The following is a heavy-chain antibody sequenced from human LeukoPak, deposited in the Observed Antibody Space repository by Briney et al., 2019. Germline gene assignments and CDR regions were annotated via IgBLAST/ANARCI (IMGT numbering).Heavy chain of an antibody. J-gene: IGHJ5*02. D-gene: IGHD3-10*01. CDR1: GYTFTSYD. V-gene: IGHV1-8*01. Sequence: ASVKVSCKASGYTFTSYDINWVRQATGQGLEWMGWMNPNSGNTDYAQKFQGRVTMTRNTSISTAYMEVSSLRSENTAVYYCARSLDGGFGGPNWFDPWGQGTLVTVSS. CDR3: ARSLDGGFGGPNWFDP. CDR2: MNPNSGNT.